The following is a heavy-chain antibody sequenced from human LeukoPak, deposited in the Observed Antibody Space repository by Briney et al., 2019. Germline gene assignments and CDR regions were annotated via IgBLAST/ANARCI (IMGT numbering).Heavy chain of an antibody. CDR3: ARPRWLQFGPHDS. CDR1: GFTLSTFW. V-gene: IGHV3-7*01. D-gene: IGHD5-24*01. J-gene: IGHJ5*02. Sequence: GGSLRLSCEASGFTLSTFWMSWVRQAPGKGLEWVANINQGGNEKHYVDSVKGRFTISRDNAKNSLYLQMNSLRAEDTAIYYCARPRWLQFGPHDSWGQGSLVTVSS. CDR2: INQGGNEK.